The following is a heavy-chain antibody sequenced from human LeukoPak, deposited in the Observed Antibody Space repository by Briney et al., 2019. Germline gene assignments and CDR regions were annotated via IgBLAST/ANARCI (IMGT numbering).Heavy chain of an antibody. CDR1: GFSFSSFS. CDR3: ARGSSGSYFQFIDY. D-gene: IGHD1-26*01. V-gene: IGHV3-21*06. CDR2: ISGGSSFT. Sequence: GGSLRLSCAASGFSFSSFSMNWVRQAPGKGLEWVSYISGGSSFTYYVDSVKGRFTISRDNAQNSLYLQMNSLRAEDTAVYYCARGSSGSYFQFIDYWGQGTLVTVSS. J-gene: IGHJ4*02.